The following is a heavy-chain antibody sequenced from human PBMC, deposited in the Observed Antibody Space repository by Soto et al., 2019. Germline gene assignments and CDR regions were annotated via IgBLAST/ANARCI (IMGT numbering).Heavy chain of an antibody. CDR3: HASSSPEY. J-gene: IGHJ4*02. CDR1: GFAFSAYW. D-gene: IGHD2-2*01. Sequence: EVQLVESGGGLVQPGGSLRLSCAASGFAFSAYWMHWVRQAPGKGLMWVSRINSDGSTTNYADSVKSRFTISRDNAKNTLYLQMNSLRPDDTAVYYCHASSSPEYWGQGTLVSVSS. V-gene: IGHV3-74*01. CDR2: INSDGSTT.